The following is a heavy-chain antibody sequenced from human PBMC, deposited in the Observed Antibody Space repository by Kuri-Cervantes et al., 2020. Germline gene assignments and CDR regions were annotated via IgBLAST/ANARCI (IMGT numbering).Heavy chain of an antibody. CDR1: GFTFSSYA. V-gene: IGHV3-30-3*01. D-gene: IGHD3-10*01. J-gene: IGHJ6*02. CDR2: ISYDGSNK. CDR3: ARDPPGIMGFGELLFPDYYYYGMDV. Sequence: GGSLRLSCAASGFTFSSYAMHWVRQAPGKGLEWVAVISYDGSNKYYADSVKGRFTISRDNSKNTLYLQMNSLRAEDTAVSYCARDPPGIMGFGELLFPDYYYYGMDVWGQGTTVTVS.